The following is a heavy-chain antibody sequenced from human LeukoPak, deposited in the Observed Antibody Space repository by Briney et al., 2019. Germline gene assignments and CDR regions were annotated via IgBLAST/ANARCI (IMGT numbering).Heavy chain of an antibody. V-gene: IGHV1-46*01. CDR2: INPTGDST. D-gene: IGHD3-10*01. Sequence: GASVKVSCKASGYTFTSYYMHWVRQAPGQGLEWMGLINPTGDSTGYAQKFQGRVTMTRNTSISTAYMELSSLRSEDTAVYYCARAGGGGSGSYYRYYYYYMDVWGKGTTVTISS. CDR3: ARAGGGGSGSYYRYYYYYMDV. CDR1: GYTFTSYY. J-gene: IGHJ6*03.